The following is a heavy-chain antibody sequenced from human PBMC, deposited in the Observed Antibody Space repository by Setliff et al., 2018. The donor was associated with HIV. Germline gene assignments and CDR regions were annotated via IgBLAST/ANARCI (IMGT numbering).Heavy chain of an antibody. CDR1: GYTLTGLS. CDR3: AMVVIGGWLRPMPDF. Sequence: SVKVSCKVSGYTLTGLSMHWVRQAPGKGLEWMGGFDPEDGETVFAQKFQGRFTMTEDTSTDTAYMQLSSLRSEDTAVYYCAMVVIGGWLRPMPDFWGPGTLVTVSS. D-gene: IGHD5-12*01. V-gene: IGHV1-24*01. J-gene: IGHJ4*02. CDR2: FDPEDGET.